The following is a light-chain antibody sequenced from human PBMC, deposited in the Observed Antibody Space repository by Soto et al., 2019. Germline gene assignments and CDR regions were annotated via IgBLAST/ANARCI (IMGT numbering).Light chain of an antibody. Sequence: SYDLSQPPSVSVAPGQTARITCGGDKIGVKSVHWYHQRPGQAPVLVVYDDSDRPSGIPERFSGSNSGNTAALTINTVEVGGEGDYYCQVWDSTSDTYVFGGGTKVTVL. CDR1: KIGVKS. V-gene: IGLV3-21*02. CDR2: DDS. J-gene: IGLJ1*01. CDR3: QVWDSTSDTYV.